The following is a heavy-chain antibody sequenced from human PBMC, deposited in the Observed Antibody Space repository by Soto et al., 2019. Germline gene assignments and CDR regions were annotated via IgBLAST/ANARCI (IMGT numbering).Heavy chain of an antibody. Sequence: QLQLQESGPGLVRPSGTLSLICTVSGGSITRNDHYWGWIRQSPGKGLEWIGDIKSSGSTNYNLSLKSRVSMSVETSKNQFSLKMNSVTAADTAVYYCARLGSSGWYQGSYFDYWGQGTLVTVSS. CDR2: IKSSGST. D-gene: IGHD6-19*01. CDR1: GGSITRNDHY. CDR3: ARLGSSGWYQGSYFDY. V-gene: IGHV4-39*01. J-gene: IGHJ4*02.